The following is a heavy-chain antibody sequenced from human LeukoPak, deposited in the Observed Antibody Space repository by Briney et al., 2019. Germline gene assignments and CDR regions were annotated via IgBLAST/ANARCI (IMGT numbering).Heavy chain of an antibody. Sequence: SVKVSCKASGGTFSSYAISWVRQAPGQGLEWMGRIIPILGIANYAQKFQGRVTITADKSTSTAYMELSSLRSEDTAVYYCARGYSRGTYKGYWGQGTLVTVSS. CDR1: GGTFSSYA. J-gene: IGHJ4*02. D-gene: IGHD6-19*01. CDR3: ARGYSRGTYKGY. CDR2: IIPILGIA. V-gene: IGHV1-69*04.